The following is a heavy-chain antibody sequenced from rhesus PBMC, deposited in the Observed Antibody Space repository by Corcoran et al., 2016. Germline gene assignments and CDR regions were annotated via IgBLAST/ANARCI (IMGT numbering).Heavy chain of an antibody. J-gene: IGHJ4*01. CDR2: IYGSSGNT. V-gene: IGHV4S7*01. Sequence: QVQLQESGPGLVKPSETLSLTCAVSGGSISSGYGWSWIRQPPGEGLGWIGYIYGSSGNTYYNPSLRSRVTIAKDTSKSQFSLKLSSVTAAYTAVYYCARSVGYFDYWGQGVLVTVSS. D-gene: IGHD2-15*01. CDR3: ARSVGYFDY. CDR1: GGSISSGYG.